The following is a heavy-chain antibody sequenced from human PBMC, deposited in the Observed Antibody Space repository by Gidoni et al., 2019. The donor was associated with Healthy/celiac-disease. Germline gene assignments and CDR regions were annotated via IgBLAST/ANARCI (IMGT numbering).Heavy chain of an antibody. J-gene: IGHJ5*02. V-gene: IGHV1-69*12. CDR3: ARAITMVRGALPYPFDP. Sequence: QVQLGQSGAEVKKPGSSVKVSCKASGGPFSSYAISWVRQAPGQGLEWMGGIIPIFGTANYAQKFQGRVTITADESTSTAYMELSSLRSEDTAVYYCARAITMVRGALPYPFDPWGQGTLVTVSS. CDR2: IIPIFGTA. CDR1: GGPFSSYA. D-gene: IGHD3-10*01.